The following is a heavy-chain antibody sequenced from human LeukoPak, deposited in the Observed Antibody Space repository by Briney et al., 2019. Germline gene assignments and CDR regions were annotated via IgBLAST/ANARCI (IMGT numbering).Heavy chain of an antibody. D-gene: IGHD2-21*01. CDR3: AREPADPGHLVVLAVVGCMDV. Sequence: PSQTLSLTCTVSGASISSGSYSWGWLRQPAGKGLEWIGRIYTSGSTNYNPTPKSRVAISIDTSKNQFSLKLSSVTAADTAVYYCAREPADPGHLVVLAVVGCMDVWGNGTTVTVSS. V-gene: IGHV4-61*02. J-gene: IGHJ6*03. CDR1: GASISSGSYS. CDR2: IYTSGST.